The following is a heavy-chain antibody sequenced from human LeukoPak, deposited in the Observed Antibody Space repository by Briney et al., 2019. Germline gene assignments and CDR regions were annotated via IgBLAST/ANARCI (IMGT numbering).Heavy chain of an antibody. D-gene: IGHD3-10*01. CDR1: GGSISSSSYY. V-gene: IGHV4-39*07. Sequence: PSETLSLTCTVSGGSISSSSYYWGWIRQPPGKGLEWIGSIYYSGSTYYNPSLKSRVTISVDTSKNQFSLKLSSVTAADTAVYYCARGSQLWFGEYPWAFDYWGQGTLVTVSS. J-gene: IGHJ4*02. CDR2: IYYSGST. CDR3: ARGSQLWFGEYPWAFDY.